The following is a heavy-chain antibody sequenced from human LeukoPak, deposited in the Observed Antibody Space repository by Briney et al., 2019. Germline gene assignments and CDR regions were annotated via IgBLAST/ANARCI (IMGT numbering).Heavy chain of an antibody. CDR2: IYSGGST. CDR3: ARGGELLFDYYGMDV. V-gene: IGHV3-53*01. D-gene: IGHD2-2*01. J-gene: IGHJ6*02. CDR1: GFTVSSNY. Sequence: GGSLRLSCAASGFTVSSNYMSWVRQAPGKGLEWVSVIYSGGSTYYADPVKGRFTISRDNSKNTLYLQMNSLRAEDTAVYYCARGGELLFDYYGMDVWGQGTTVTVSS.